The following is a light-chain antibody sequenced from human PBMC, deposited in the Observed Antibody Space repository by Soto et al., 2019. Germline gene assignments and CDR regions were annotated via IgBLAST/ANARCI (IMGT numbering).Light chain of an antibody. CDR2: EVS. CDR1: SSDVGGYNF. J-gene: IGLJ1*01. Sequence: QSVLTQPASVSGSPGQSITISCTGTSSDVGGYNFVSWYQHHPGKAPKLMIYEVSNRPSGVSNRFSGSKSGNTASLTISGLQAEDEADYYCSSYTSSSTLVFGNGTKVTVL. CDR3: SSYTSSSTLV. V-gene: IGLV2-14*01.